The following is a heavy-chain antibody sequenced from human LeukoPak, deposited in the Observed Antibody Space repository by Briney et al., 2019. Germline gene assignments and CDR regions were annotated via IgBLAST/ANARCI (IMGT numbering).Heavy chain of an antibody. CDR1: GVTFSSSR. J-gene: IGHJ6*02. CDR3: AGGTGMDV. CDR2: IKQDGSEK. D-gene: IGHD1-1*01. V-gene: IGHV3-7*05. Sequence: PGGSLRLSCAASGVTFSSSRMSWVRQAPGKGLEWVASIKQDGSEKYYVDFVKGRFSISRDNAKNSLYLQMNSLGADDTAVYYCAGGTGMDVWGQGTTVTVSS.